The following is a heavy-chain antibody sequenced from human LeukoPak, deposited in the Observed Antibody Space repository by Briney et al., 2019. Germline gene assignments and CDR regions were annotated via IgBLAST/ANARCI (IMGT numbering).Heavy chain of an antibody. CDR3: ARELGISAFDI. Sequence: SETLSLTCTVSGASITTYYWSWIRHPPGKGLEWIGSIFYSGSTIYSPSFKSRVTMSVDTSKSQFSLRLSSVTAADTAVYYCARELGISAFDISGQGTLVTVSS. CDR2: IFYSGST. J-gene: IGHJ3*02. CDR1: GASITTYY. V-gene: IGHV4-59*01. D-gene: IGHD7-27*01.